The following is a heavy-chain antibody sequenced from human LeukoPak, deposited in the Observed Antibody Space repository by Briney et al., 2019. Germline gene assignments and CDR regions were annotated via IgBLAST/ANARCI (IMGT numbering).Heavy chain of an antibody. CDR1: GFTLSDHY. CDR2: IRNKAYSDTT. V-gene: IGHV3-72*01. Sequence: GGSLRLSCAASGFTLSDHYMDWVRQPPGRGLEWVGRIRNKAYSDTTEYAASVKDRFTISRDGSKNSLYLQMNSLKTEDTAVYYCARGTVGATSYYYDFYYLDVWGKGTTVTASS. J-gene: IGHJ6*03. CDR3: ARGTVGATSYYYDFYYLDV. D-gene: IGHD1-26*01.